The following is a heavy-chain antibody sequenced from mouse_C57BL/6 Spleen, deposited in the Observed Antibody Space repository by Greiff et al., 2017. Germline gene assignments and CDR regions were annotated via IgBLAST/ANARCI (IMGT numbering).Heavy chain of an antibody. Sequence: QVQLKESGPGLVQPSQSLSITCTVSGFSLTSYGVHWVRQSPGKGLEWLGVIWRGGSTDYNAAFMSRLSITKDNSKSQVFFKMNSLQDDDTAIYYGTKDQDVPYAMDYWGQGTSVTVSS. CDR3: TKDQDVPYAMDY. CDR1: GFSLTSYG. J-gene: IGHJ4*01. CDR2: IWRGGST. V-gene: IGHV2-5*01. D-gene: IGHD6-1*01.